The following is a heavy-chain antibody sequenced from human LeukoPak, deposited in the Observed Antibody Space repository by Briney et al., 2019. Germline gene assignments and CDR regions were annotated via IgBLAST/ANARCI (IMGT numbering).Heavy chain of an antibody. CDR1: DGSFSGYY. J-gene: IGHJ4*02. CDR3: ARGKIWTTMVRGDAHFDY. CDR2: INHSGST. D-gene: IGHD3-10*01. Sequence: SETLSLTCAVYDGSFSGYYWSWIRRPPGKGLEWIGEINHSGSTNYNPSLKSRVTISVDTSKNQFSLKLSSVTAADTAVYYCARGKIWTTMVRGDAHFDYWGQGTLVTVSS. V-gene: IGHV4-34*01.